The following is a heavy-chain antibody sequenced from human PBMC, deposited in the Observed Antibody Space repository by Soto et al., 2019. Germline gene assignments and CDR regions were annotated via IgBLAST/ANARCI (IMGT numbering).Heavy chain of an antibody. CDR1: GYTFTSYG. CDR2: ISTYNGNT. Sequence: ASLKVSCKASGYTFTSYGISWMRQAPGQGLEWLGWISTYNGNTNYAQKLQGRVTMTTDTSTSTAYMELRSLRSDDTAVYYCARGRYDFWSGYYCVAAFDIWVQGTIGTVSS. CDR3: ARGRYDFWSGYYCVAAFDI. V-gene: IGHV1-18*04. J-gene: IGHJ3*02. D-gene: IGHD3-3*01.